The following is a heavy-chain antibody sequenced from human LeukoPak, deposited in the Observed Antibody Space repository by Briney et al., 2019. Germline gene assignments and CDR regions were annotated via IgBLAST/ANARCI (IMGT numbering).Heavy chain of an antibody. D-gene: IGHD3-10*01. CDR1: GFTFSSYA. V-gene: IGHV3-30*01. CDR2: ISYDGSNK. J-gene: IGHJ4*02. CDR3: ARDGRYYGSGSYFAY. Sequence: GGSLRLSCAASGFTFSSYAMHWVRQAPGKGLEWVAVISYDGSNKYYADSVKGRFTISRDNSKNTLYLQMNSLRAEDTAVYYCARDGRYYGSGSYFAYWGQGTLVTVSS.